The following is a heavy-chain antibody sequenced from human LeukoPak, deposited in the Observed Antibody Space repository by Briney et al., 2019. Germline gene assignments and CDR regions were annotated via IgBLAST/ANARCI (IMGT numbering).Heavy chain of an antibody. CDR1: GGTFSSYA. J-gene: IGHJ5*02. CDR3: AQNEGIASNWFDP. CDR2: IIPIFGTA. V-gene: IGHV1-69*13. Sequence: SVKVSCKASGGTFSSYAISWVRQAPGQGLEWMGGIIPIFGTANYAQKFQGRVTITADESTSTAYMELSSLRSEDTAVYYCAQNEGIASNWFDPWGQGTLVAVSS. D-gene: IGHD6-13*01.